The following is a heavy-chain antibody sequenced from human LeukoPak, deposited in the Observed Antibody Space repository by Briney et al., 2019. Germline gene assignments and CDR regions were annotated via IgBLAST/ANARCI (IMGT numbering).Heavy chain of an antibody. V-gene: IGHV1-24*01. Sequence: ASVKVSCKVSGYTLTELSMHWVRQAPGKGLEWMGGFDPEDGETIYAQKFQGRVTMTEDTSTDTAYMELSSLRSEDTAVYYCATHLAYCGGDCYGFLGYWGQGTLVTVSS. J-gene: IGHJ4*02. CDR2: FDPEDGET. CDR1: GYTLTELS. CDR3: ATHLAYCGGDCYGFLGY. D-gene: IGHD2-21*02.